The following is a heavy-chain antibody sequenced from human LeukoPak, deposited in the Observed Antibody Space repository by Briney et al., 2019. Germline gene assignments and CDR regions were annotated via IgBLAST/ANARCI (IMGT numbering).Heavy chain of an antibody. D-gene: IGHD3-3*01. CDR2: INSDGSST. V-gene: IGHV3-74*01. J-gene: IGHJ4*02. Sequence: GGSLRLSCAASGFTFSNYWMHWVRQAPGKGLVWVSRINSDGSSTSYADSVKGRFTISRDNAKNTLSLQMNSLRAEDTAVYYCARDYDFWSGFFDYWGQGTLVSVSS. CDR3: ARDYDFWSGFFDY. CDR1: GFTFSNYW.